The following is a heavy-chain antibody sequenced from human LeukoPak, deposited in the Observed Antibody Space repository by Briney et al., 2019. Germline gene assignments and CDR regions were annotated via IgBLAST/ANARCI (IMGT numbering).Heavy chain of an antibody. CDR2: ISSSSSTI. CDR1: GFTFSSYS. V-gene: IGHV3-48*04. J-gene: IGHJ4*02. D-gene: IGHD1-26*01. Sequence: GGSLRLSCAASGFTFSSYSMNWVRQAPGKGLEWVSYISSSSSTIYYADSVKGRFTISRDNAKNSLYLQMNSLRAEDTAVYYCAREPNTDSGSYPTHFDYWGQGTLVTVSS. CDR3: AREPNTDSGSYPTHFDY.